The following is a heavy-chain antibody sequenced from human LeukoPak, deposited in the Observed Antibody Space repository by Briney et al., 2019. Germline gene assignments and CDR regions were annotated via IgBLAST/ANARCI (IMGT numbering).Heavy chain of an antibody. V-gene: IGHV3-21*01. J-gene: IGHJ6*03. D-gene: IGHD3-9*01. CDR3: FKQKTAYEILTGHYYYYMDV. CDR1: GCIFISYS. Sequence: PGGSLRLYCAASGCIFISYSMNWVLQAPGKRLQSVSYISSSRSYIYYADSVKGRFTISRDNAKNSLYLQMNSLRAEDTAVFYFFKQKTAYEILTGHYYYYMDVWGKGTTVTISS. CDR2: ISSSRSYI.